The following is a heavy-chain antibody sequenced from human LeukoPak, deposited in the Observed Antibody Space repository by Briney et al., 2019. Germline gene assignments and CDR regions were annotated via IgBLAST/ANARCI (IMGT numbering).Heavy chain of an antibody. J-gene: IGHJ5*02. CDR2: IIPIFGTA. V-gene: IGHV1-69*13. Sequence: ASVKVSCKASGGTFSSYAISWVRQAPGQGLEWMGGIIPIFGTANYAQKFQGRVTITADESTSTAYMELSSLRSEDTAVYYCARGTLRYTIRGWFDPWGQGTLVTVSS. CDR3: ARGTLRYTIRGWFDP. D-gene: IGHD3-9*01. CDR1: GGTFSSYA.